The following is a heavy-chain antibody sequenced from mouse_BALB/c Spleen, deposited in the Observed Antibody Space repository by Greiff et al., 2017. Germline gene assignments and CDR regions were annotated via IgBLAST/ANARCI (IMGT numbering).Heavy chain of an antibody. CDR3: ARGDYDGYAMDY. CDR2: ISTYYGDA. Sequence: QVQLQQSGAELVRPGVSVKISCKGSGYTFTDYAMHWVKQSHAKSLEWIGVISTYYGDASYNQKFKGKATMTVDKSSSTAYMELARLTSEDSAIYYCARGDYDGYAMDYWGQGTSVTVSS. J-gene: IGHJ4*01. V-gene: IGHV1S137*01. CDR1: GYTFTDYA. D-gene: IGHD2-4*01.